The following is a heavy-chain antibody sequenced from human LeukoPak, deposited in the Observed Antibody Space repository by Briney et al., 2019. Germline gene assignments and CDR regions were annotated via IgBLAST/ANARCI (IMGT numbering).Heavy chain of an antibody. D-gene: IGHD3-22*01. Sequence: PGGSLRLSCAASGFIFRKYVMSWVRQAPGKGLEWVSAITSGGTSTYYADSVKGRFTISRDNSKNTLYLQMNSPRTEDTAVYYCARDYYESSGYPPEPHDNWGQGTLVTVSS. V-gene: IGHV3-23*01. CDR1: GFIFRKYV. J-gene: IGHJ4*02. CDR2: ITSGGTST. CDR3: ARDYYESSGYPPEPHDN.